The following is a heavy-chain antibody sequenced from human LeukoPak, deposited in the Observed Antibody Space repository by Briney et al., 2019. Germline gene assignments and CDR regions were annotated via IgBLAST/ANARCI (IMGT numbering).Heavy chain of an antibody. D-gene: IGHD3-16*02. CDR3: ARQQLSWRGDYYDRYYMDV. CDR1: GYTFTGYY. J-gene: IGHJ6*03. Sequence: ASVKVSCKASGYTFTGYYMHWVRQAPGQGLEWMGWINPNSGGTNYAQKFQGRVTMTRDTSISTAYMELSRLRSDDTAVYYCARQQLSWRGDYYDRYYMDVWGKGTTVTVS. CDR2: INPNSGGT. V-gene: IGHV1-2*02.